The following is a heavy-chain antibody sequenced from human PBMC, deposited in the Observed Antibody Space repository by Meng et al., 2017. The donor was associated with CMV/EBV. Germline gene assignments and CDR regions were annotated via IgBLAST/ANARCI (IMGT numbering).Heavy chain of an antibody. CDR2: IRYDGSNK. Sequence: GGSLRLSCAASGFTFSDYYMSWIRQAPGKGLEWVAFIRYDGSNKYYADSVKGRFTISRDNSKNTLYLQMNSLRAEDTAVYYCAKDRVSQFDYWGQGTLVTVSS. D-gene: IGHD4-11*01. CDR1: GFTFSDYY. J-gene: IGHJ4*02. CDR3: AKDRVSQFDY. V-gene: IGHV3-30*02.